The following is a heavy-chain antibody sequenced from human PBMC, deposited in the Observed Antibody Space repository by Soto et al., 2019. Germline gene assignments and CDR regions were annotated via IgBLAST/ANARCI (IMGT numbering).Heavy chain of an antibody. CDR3: AKPLRGSLYYMDV. Sequence: GGSLRLSCAASGFTFSAHAMSWVRQAPGKGLEWVSAISGSGGNTYYADSVKGRFTISRDNSKNTLYLQMNSLRAEDTAVYYCAKPLRGSLYYMDVWGKGTTVTVSS. D-gene: IGHD5-12*01. CDR1: GFTFSAHA. J-gene: IGHJ6*03. V-gene: IGHV3-23*01. CDR2: ISGSGGNT.